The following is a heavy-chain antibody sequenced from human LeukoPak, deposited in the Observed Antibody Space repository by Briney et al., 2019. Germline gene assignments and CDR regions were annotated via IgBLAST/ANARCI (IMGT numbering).Heavy chain of an antibody. V-gene: IGHV3-23*01. Sequence: GGSLRLSCAASGFTFSSYGMSWVRQAPGKGLEWVSAISGSGGSTYYADSVKGRFTISRDNSKNTLYLQMKSVTAEDTAVYYCAKGPYCSGGTCYSLGEFDPWGQGTLVPVSS. CDR1: GFTFSSYG. CDR3: AKGPYCSGGTCYSLGEFDP. J-gene: IGHJ5*02. CDR2: ISGSGGST. D-gene: IGHD2-15*01.